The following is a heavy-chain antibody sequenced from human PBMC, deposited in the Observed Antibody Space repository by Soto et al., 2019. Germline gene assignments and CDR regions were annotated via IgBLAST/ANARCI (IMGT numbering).Heavy chain of an antibody. Sequence: ASVKVSCKASGYTFTSYGISWVRQAPGQGLEWMGWISAYNGGTNYAPKLQGWVTMTRDTSISTAYMELSRLRSDDTAVYYCAREVSAFGIAAAGKAFDIWGQGTMVTVSS. CDR1: GYTFTSYG. V-gene: IGHV1-18*01. CDR2: ISAYNGGT. J-gene: IGHJ3*02. CDR3: AREVSAFGIAAAGKAFDI. D-gene: IGHD6-13*01.